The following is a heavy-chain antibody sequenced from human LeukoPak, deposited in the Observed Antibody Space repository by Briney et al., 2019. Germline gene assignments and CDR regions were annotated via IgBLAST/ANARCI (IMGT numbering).Heavy chain of an antibody. J-gene: IGHJ5*02. V-gene: IGHV3-7*01. CDR3: ARGGYCSSTTCPLYNWFDP. Sequence: GGSLRLSCAASGFTFSSYWMSWVRQAPGKGLEWVANIKQDGSEKYYVDSVKGRFTISRDNAKNSLYLQMDSLRAEDTAVYYCARGGYCSSTTCPLYNWFDPWGQGTLVTVSS. CDR2: IKQDGSEK. CDR1: GFTFSSYW. D-gene: IGHD2-2*01.